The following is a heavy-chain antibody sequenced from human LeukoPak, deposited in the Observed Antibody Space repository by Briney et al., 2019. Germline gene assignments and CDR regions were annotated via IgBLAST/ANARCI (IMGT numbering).Heavy chain of an antibody. CDR1: GGSFSGYY. D-gene: IGHD2-15*01. J-gene: IGHJ6*03. Sequence: SETLSLTCAVYGGSFSGYYWSWIRQPPGKGLEWIGEINHSGSTNYNPSLKSRVTISVDTSKNQFSLKLSSVTAADTAVYYCARQAARGYCSGGSCYWGHKDYYYYYYMDVWGKGTTVTVSS. V-gene: IGHV4-34*01. CDR2: INHSGST. CDR3: ARQAARGYCSGGSCYWGHKDYYYYYYMDV.